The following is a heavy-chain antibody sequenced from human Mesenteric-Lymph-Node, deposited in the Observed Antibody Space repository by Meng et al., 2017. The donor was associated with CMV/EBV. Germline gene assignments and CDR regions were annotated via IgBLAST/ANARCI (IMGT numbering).Heavy chain of an antibody. D-gene: IGHD5-12*01. Sequence: GESLKISCAASGFTFSSYWMSWVRQAPGKGLEWVSVIYSGGSTYYADSVKGRFTISRDNSKNTLYLQMNSLRAEDAAVYYCAQGSGYETFDYWGQGTLVTVSS. CDR1: GFTFSSYW. V-gene: IGHV3-66*02. CDR2: IYSGGST. CDR3: AQGSGYETFDY. J-gene: IGHJ4*02.